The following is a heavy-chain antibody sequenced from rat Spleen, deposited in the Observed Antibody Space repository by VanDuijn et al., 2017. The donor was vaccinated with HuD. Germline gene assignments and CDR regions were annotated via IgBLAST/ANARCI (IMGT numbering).Heavy chain of an antibody. J-gene: IGHJ2*01. Sequence: EVQLVESDGGLVQPGRSLKLSCAASGFTLSDYYMAWVRQTPTKGLEWVATIRYDGSSTYYRDSVKGRFTISRDNAKSTLYLQMDSLRSEDTATYYCAREGVGPFDYWGQGVTVTVSA. V-gene: IGHV5-29*01. CDR3: AREGVGPFDY. CDR2: IRYDGSST. CDR1: GFTLSDYY. D-gene: IGHD1-1*01.